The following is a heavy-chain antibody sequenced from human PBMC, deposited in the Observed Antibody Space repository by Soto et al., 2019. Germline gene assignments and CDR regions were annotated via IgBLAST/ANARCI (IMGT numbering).Heavy chain of an antibody. CDR1: VGSISIYY. Sequence: SETLSITCTFSVGSISIYYWSWIRQPAGKGLEWIGRIYTSGSTNYNPSLKSRVTMSVDTSKNQFSLKLSSVTAADTAVYYCARGSSGYYYDNYFDYWGQGTLVTVSS. V-gene: IGHV4-4*07. J-gene: IGHJ4*02. CDR2: IYTSGST. CDR3: ARGSSGYYYDNYFDY. D-gene: IGHD3-22*01.